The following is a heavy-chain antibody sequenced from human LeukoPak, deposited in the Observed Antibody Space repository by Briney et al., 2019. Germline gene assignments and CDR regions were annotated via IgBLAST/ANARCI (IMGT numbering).Heavy chain of an antibody. D-gene: IGHD3-10*01. CDR1: GASFSSFY. Sequence: PSETLSPTCTVYGASFSSFYWNWIRQPPGKGLEWIGEINHSGSANYNPSLKSRVSISVDTSRNQFSLRLNSVTAADTAVYYCAKSNGYGLVGIWGQGTMVTVSS. CDR2: INHSGSA. CDR3: AKSNGYGLVGI. J-gene: IGHJ3*02. V-gene: IGHV4-34*01.